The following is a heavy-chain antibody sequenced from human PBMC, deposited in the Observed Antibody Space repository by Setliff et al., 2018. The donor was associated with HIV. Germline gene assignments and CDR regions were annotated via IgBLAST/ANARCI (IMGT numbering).Heavy chain of an antibody. J-gene: IGHJ6*03. V-gene: IGHV5-51*01. Sequence: GESLKISCKGSGFSFTSYWIGWVRQMPGKGLEYVGFIYPGDSDTRYSPSFQGQVAISADMSITTAYLQWNTLKASDTAMYYCAGLYDFWSGNSRNYYMDVWGKGATVTVSS. CDR3: AGLYDFWSGNSRNYYMDV. CDR1: GFSFTSYW. D-gene: IGHD3-3*01. CDR2: IYPGDSDT.